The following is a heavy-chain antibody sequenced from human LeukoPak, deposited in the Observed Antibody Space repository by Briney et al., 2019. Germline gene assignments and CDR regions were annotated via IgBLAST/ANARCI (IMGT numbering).Heavy chain of an antibody. D-gene: IGHD4-17*01. CDR1: GFTFSSYG. J-gene: IGHJ4*02. V-gene: IGHV3-33*01. CDR3: ARQWVRDYGDYRPFDY. Sequence: GGSLRLSCAASGFTFSSYGMHWVRQAPGKGLEWVAVIWCDGSNKYYADSVKGRFTISRDNSKNTLYLQMNSLRAEDTAVYYCARQWVRDYGDYRPFDYWGQGTLVTVSS. CDR2: IWCDGSNK.